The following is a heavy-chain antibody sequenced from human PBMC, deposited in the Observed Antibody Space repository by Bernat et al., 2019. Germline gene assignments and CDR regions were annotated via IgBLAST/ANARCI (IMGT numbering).Heavy chain of an antibody. J-gene: IGHJ6*02. CDR1: GFTFSNYA. CDR2: SSGSGGST. Sequence: EVQLLESGGGLVQPGGSLRLSCAASGFTFSNYAMSWVRQAPGKGLEWVSESSGSGGSTYYADSVRGRFAISRDNSKNTLYLQMNSLRAEDTAVYYCSRAALRYQLTSYYCFGMDVWGQGTTVTVSS. CDR3: SRAALRYQLTSYYCFGMDV. V-gene: IGHV3-23*01. D-gene: IGHD2-2*01.